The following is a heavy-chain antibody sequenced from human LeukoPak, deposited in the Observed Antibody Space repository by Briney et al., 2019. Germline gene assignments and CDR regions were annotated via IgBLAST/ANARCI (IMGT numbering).Heavy chain of an antibody. D-gene: IGHD6-19*01. Sequence: ASVKVSCKASGYTFTDYYMYWVRQAPGQGLEWMGWISAYNGNTNYAQKLQGRVTMTTDTSTSTAYMELRSLRSDDTAVYYCARSGPALGYSSGWYIDYWGQGTLVTVSS. CDR2: ISAYNGNT. CDR1: GYTFTDYY. J-gene: IGHJ4*02. CDR3: ARSGPALGYSSGWYIDY. V-gene: IGHV1-18*04.